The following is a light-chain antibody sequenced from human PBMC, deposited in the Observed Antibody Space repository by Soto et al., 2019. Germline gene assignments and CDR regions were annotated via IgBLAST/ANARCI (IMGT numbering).Light chain of an antibody. Sequence: QSVLAQPPSVSGAPGQRVTISCTGSSSKIGAGYDVHWYQQLPGTPPKLLIYGNSNRPSGVPDRFSGSKSGTSASLAITGLQAEDEADYYCQSFDSSRTCGFGTGTKVTVL. V-gene: IGLV1-40*01. J-gene: IGLJ1*01. CDR2: GNS. CDR1: SSKIGAGYD. CDR3: QSFDSSRTCG.